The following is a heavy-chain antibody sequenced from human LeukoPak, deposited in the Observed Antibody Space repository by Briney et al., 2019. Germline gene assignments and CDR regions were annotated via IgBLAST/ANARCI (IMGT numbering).Heavy chain of an antibody. V-gene: IGHV3-13*04. CDR1: GFTFSSYD. CDR2: IGTAGDT. CDR3: ARSLDSGYDWGPIGY. J-gene: IGHJ4*02. D-gene: IGHD5-12*01. Sequence: PGGSLRLSCAASGFTFSSYDMHWVRQATGKGLEWVSAIGTAGDTYYPGSVKGRFTISRENAKTSLYLQMISLRAGDTAVYYCARSLDSGYDWGPIGYWGQGTLVTVSS.